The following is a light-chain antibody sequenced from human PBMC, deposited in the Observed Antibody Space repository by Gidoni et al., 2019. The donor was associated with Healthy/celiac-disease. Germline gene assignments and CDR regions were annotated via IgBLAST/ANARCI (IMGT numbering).Light chain of an antibody. V-gene: IGLV1-40*01. J-gene: IGLJ1*01. CDR3: QSYDSSLSGSNV. CDR2: GNS. CDR1: RSNIGAGYD. Sequence: QSVLTQPPSVSVAPGPRVTISCTGSRSNIGAGYDVHWYQQLPGTAPKLLIYGNSNRPSGVPDRFSGSKSGTSASLAITGLQAEDEADYYCQSYDSSLSGSNVFGTGTKVTVL.